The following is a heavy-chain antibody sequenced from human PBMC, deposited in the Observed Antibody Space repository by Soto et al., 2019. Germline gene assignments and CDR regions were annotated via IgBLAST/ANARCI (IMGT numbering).Heavy chain of an antibody. J-gene: IGHJ4*02. V-gene: IGHV4-59*01. Sequence: QVQLQESGPGLVKPSETLSLTCTVSGGSISSYYWSWIRQPPGKGLEWIGYIYYSGSTNYNPSLKSRVTTSVDTSKNQFSLKLSSVTAADTAVYYCARALGYYGSGNPLFDYWGQGTLVTVSS. CDR3: ARALGYYGSGNPLFDY. CDR1: GGSISSYY. CDR2: IYYSGST. D-gene: IGHD3-10*01.